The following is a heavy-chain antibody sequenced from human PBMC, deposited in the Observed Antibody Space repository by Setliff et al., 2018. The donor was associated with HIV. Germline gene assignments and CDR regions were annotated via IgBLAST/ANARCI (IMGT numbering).Heavy chain of an antibody. CDR1: GYTFTGYY. V-gene: IGHV1-2*06. CDR3: ARDTSTVFQGDAFDI. J-gene: IGHJ3*02. D-gene: IGHD4-4*01. Sequence: ASVKVSSKASGYTFTGYYMHWVRQAPGQGLEWMGRINPNSGATNYAQKFQDRVTMTRDTSISTAYMELSRLSSDDTAVYYCARDTSTVFQGDAFDIWGQGTMVTVSS. CDR2: INPNSGAT.